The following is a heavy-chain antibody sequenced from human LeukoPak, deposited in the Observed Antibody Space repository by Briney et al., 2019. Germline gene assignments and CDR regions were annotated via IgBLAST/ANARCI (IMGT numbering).Heavy chain of an antibody. V-gene: IGHV3-30*02. Sequence: GGSLRLSCAASGFTFSSYGMHWVRQGPGKGLEWVAFIRNDGSHKYYADSVKGRFTISRDNYKNTLYLKMNSLRADDTAVYYCAKAGGSSWDPFDYWGQGTLVTVSS. J-gene: IGHJ4*02. D-gene: IGHD6-13*01. CDR2: IRNDGSHK. CDR3: AKAGGSSWDPFDY. CDR1: GFTFSSYG.